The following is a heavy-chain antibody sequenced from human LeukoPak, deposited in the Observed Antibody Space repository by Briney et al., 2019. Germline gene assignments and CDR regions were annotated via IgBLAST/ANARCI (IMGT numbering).Heavy chain of an antibody. J-gene: IGHJ5*02. D-gene: IGHD3-10*01. Sequence: PSETLSLTCTVSGGSISSYYWSWIRQPAGKGLEWIGRIYTSGSTNYNPSLKSRVTMSVDTSKNQFSLQLSSVPAADTAVYYCARDRYYGSGEGFDPWGQGTLVTVSS. CDR2: IYTSGST. CDR3: ARDRYYGSGEGFDP. CDR1: GGSISSYY. V-gene: IGHV4-4*07.